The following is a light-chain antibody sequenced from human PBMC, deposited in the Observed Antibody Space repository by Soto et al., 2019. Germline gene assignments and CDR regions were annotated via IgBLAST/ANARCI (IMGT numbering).Light chain of an antibody. V-gene: IGKV3-15*01. Sequence: EIVMTQAPATLSVSPGERATLSCRASQRVSSNLAWYQQKPGQSPRLLIYGASTRDTGIPARFSGSGSGTEFTRTISSLQSEEFAVYYCQQYNNWPPYTFGQGNKLESK. CDR1: QRVSSN. J-gene: IGKJ2*01. CDR2: GAS. CDR3: QQYNNWPPYT.